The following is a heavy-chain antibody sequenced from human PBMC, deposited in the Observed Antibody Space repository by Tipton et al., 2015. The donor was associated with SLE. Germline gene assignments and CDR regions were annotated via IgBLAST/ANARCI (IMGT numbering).Heavy chain of an antibody. Sequence: QSGPEVKKPGSSVKVSCKAFGGTLSSYAISWVRQAPGQGLEWMGGIIPISETTMNAQKFQDRVTINADESTSTAYMELSSLRSEDTAVYYCARDRGSSWFYFDYWGQGTLVTVSS. CDR3: ARDRGSSWFYFDY. V-gene: IGHV1-69*01. D-gene: IGHD6-13*01. CDR2: IIPISETT. J-gene: IGHJ4*02. CDR1: GGTLSSYA.